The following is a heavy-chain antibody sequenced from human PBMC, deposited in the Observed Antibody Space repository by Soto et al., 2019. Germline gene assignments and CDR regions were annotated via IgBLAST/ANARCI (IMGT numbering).Heavy chain of an antibody. CDR2: ISGSGGST. Sequence: AISGSGGSTYYADSVKGRFTISRDNSKNTLYLQMNSLRAEDTAVYYCAKDLGFSTEEFYGMDVWGQGTTVTVSS. J-gene: IGHJ6*02. CDR3: AKDLGFSTEEFYGMDV. D-gene: IGHD6-13*01. V-gene: IGHV3-23*01.